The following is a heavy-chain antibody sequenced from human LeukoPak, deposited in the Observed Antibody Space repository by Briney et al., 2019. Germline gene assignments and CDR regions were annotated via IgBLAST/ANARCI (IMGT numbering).Heavy chain of an antibody. J-gene: IGHJ3*02. CDR1: GGTFSSYA. CDR3: ARDRGIGGYYSHIDAFDI. D-gene: IGHD3-22*01. CDR2: IIPIFGTA. V-gene: IGHV1-69*06. Sequence: SVTVSCKASGGTFSSYAISWVRQAPGQGLEWMGGIIPIFGTANYAQKFQGRVTITADKSTSTAYMELSSLRSEDTAVYYRARDRGIGGYYSHIDAFDIWGQGTMVTVSS.